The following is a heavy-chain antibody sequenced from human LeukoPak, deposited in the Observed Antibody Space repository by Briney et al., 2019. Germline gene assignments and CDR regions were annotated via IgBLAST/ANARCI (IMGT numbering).Heavy chain of an antibody. CDR3: AKDDGGSPPDAFDI. J-gene: IGHJ3*02. CDR1: GFTFTTYV. V-gene: IGHV3-23*01. CDR2: ISYSGGRT. D-gene: IGHD1-26*01. Sequence: GGSLRLSCAASGFTFTTYVMSWVRQAPGKGLEWVSTISYSGGRTDYADSVKGRFAISRDSSKNTLYLQMNGLRGDDTAIYYCAKDDGGSPPDAFDIWGQGTLVSVSS.